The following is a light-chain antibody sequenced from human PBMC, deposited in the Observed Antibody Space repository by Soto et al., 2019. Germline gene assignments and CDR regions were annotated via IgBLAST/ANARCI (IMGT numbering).Light chain of an antibody. Sequence: QSVLAQPPSVSGTPGQRVIISCSGTSSNIGSNGVNWYKQVRRTAPGAAPKLLIYYNDQRPSGVPDRLSGSTSGTSASLAISGLQSEDEADYYCAVWDDRLNGMVFGGGTKVTVL. V-gene: IGLV1-44*01. CDR1: SSNIGSNG. CDR2: YND. CDR3: AVWDDRLNGMV. J-gene: IGLJ2*01.